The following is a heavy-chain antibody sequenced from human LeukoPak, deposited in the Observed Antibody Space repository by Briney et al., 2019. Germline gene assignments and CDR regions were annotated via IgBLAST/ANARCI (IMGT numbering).Heavy chain of an antibody. CDR1: GYTFTSYG. CDR3: ARSLFYYDSSGYSNL. CDR2: ISAYNGDT. J-gene: IGHJ5*02. V-gene: IGHV1-18*01. Sequence: ASVKVSCKASGYTFTSYGISWVRQAPGQGLEWMGWISAYNGDTNFAQNLRGRVTMTTDTSTSTAYMELRSLRSDDTAVYYCARSLFYYDSSGYSNLWVQGTLVTVSS. D-gene: IGHD3-22*01.